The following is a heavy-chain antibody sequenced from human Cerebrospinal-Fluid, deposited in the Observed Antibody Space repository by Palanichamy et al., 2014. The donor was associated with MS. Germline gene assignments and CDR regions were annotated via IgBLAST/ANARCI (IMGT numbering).Heavy chain of an antibody. CDR1: WLHQRWWLL. D-gene: IGHD3/OR15-3a*01. V-gene: IGHV4-30-4*07. Sequence: QVKLQQSGPGPWSKPSPDPVPHLRCLWWLHQRWWLLLELDPAATRKGLEWIGYIFDNGNTYYNLSLKSRVTISIDTSKNQFPLKLSSVTAADTAVYYCARVHRGWTGYFGVRREPSHYGLDVWGQGTTVTVSS. J-gene: IGHJ6*02. CDR2: IFDNGNT. CDR3: ARVHRGWTGYFGVRREPSHYGLDV.